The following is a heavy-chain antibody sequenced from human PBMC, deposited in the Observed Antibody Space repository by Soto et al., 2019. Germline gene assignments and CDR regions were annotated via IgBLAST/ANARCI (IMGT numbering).Heavy chain of an antibody. D-gene: IGHD6-25*01. CDR3: ARRSSGWYFDY. CDR1: GFTFSSYA. CDR2: ISGSDGST. V-gene: IGHV3-23*01. Sequence: EVQLLESGGGLVQPGGSLRLSCAASGFTFSSYAMNWVRQAPGKGLEWVSAISGSDGSTYYADSVKGRFTISRDNSKNSLNLQMNSLRAEDTAVYYCARRSSGWYFDYWGQGTLVTVSS. J-gene: IGHJ4*02.